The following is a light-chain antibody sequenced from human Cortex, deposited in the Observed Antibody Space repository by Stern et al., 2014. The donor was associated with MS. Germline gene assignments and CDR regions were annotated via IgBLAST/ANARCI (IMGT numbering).Light chain of an antibody. V-gene: IGKV1-39*01. Sequence: DIVMTQSPSFLSASVGDRVTITCRASQGISNFFAWYQQKPGKAPKLLIYAASTLHSGVPSRFSASGSGTDFTLTISSLQPEDFATYYCQQSFRAPYTFGPGTKVEIK. CDR1: QGISNF. CDR3: QQSFRAPYT. CDR2: AAS. J-gene: IGKJ3*01.